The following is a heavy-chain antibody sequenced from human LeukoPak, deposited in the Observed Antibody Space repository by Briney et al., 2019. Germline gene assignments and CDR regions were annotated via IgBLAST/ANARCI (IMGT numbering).Heavy chain of an antibody. J-gene: IGHJ5*02. CDR3: AKDIFAAAGNWLDP. Sequence: SETLSLTCSVSGDSISSSYWSWIRHPPGKGLEWVGRVYTSDTSNCNPSLKSRLTMSVDTSKNQISLKLTSVTAADTAIYYCAKDIFAAAGNWLDPWGQGVLVTVSS. CDR1: GDSISSSY. CDR2: VYTSDTS. D-gene: IGHD3-9*01. V-gene: IGHV4-4*07.